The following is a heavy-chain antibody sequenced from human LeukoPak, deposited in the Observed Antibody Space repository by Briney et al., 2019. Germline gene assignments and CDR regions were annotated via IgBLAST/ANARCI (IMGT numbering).Heavy chain of an antibody. D-gene: IGHD1-26*01. J-gene: IGHJ6*03. CDR2: INPSGGST. V-gene: IGHV1-46*01. Sequence: ASVKVSCKASGYTFTSYYMHWVRQAPGQGLEWMGIINPSGGSTSYAQKFQGRVTITADESTSTAYMELSSLISEDTAVYYCARSYRTYYYYYMDVWGKGTTVTISS. CDR3: ARSYRTYYYYYMDV. CDR1: GYTFTSYY.